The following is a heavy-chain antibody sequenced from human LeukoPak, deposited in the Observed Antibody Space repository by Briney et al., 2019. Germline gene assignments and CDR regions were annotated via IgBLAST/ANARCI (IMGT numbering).Heavy chain of an antibody. J-gene: IGHJ4*02. CDR2: ISWNSGSI. CDR1: GFTFDDYA. D-gene: IGHD3-10*01. Sequence: PGGSLRLSCAASGFTFDDYAMHWVRQAPGKGLEWVSGISWNSGSIGYADSVKGRFTISRDNAKNSLYLQMNSLRAEDTALYYCAKDGLPGSGSYFFFDYWGQGTLVTVSS. CDR3: AKDGLPGSGSYFFFDY. V-gene: IGHV3-9*01.